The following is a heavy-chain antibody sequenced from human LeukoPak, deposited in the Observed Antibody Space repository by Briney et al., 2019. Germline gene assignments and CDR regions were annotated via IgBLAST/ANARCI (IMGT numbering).Heavy chain of an antibody. CDR2: INPNSGGT. V-gene: IGHV1-2*02. CDR3: ARDFDTSGYYTGH. D-gene: IGHD3-22*01. Sequence: ASVKVSCKASGYTFTGYYMHWVRQAPGQGLEWMGWINPNSGGTNYAQKFQGRVTMTRDTSISTAYMELRRLGSDDTAVYYCARDFDTSGYYTGHWGQGTLVTVSS. J-gene: IGHJ4*02. CDR1: GYTFTGYY.